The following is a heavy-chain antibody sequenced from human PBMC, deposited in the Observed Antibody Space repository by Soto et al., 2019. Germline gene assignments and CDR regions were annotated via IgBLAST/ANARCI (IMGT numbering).Heavy chain of an antibody. CDR1: GGSVSSGSYY. J-gene: IGHJ4*02. D-gene: IGHD3-22*01. CDR3: ARARGDYYDSSGYYFDY. Sequence: SETLSLTCTVSGGSVSSGSYYWSWTRQPPGKGLEWIGYIYYSGSTNYNPSLKSRVTISVDTSKNQFSLKLSSVTAADTAVYYCARARGDYYDSSGYYFDYWGQGTLVTVSS. CDR2: IYYSGST. V-gene: IGHV4-61*01.